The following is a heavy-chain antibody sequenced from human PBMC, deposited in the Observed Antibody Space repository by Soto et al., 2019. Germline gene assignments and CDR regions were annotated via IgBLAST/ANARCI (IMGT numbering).Heavy chain of an antibody. Sequence: QVQLVESGGGVVQPGRSLRLSCAASGFTFSSYAMHWVRQAPGKGLERVAVISYDGSNKYYADSVKGRVTITRDNSKNTLYLQMNSLRAEDTAVYYCARADYGASEVANDAFDIWGQGTMVTVSS. V-gene: IGHV3-30-3*01. D-gene: IGHD3-16*01. CDR1: GFTFSSYA. CDR3: ARADYGASEVANDAFDI. J-gene: IGHJ3*02. CDR2: ISYDGSNK.